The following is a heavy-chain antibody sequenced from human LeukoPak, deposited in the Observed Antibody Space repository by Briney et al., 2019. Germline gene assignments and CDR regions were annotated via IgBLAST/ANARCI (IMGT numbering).Heavy chain of an antibody. Sequence: GGSLRLSCAASGFTFSSYWMSWVRQAPGKGLEWVANIKQDGSEKYYVDSVKGRFTISRDNAKNSLYLQMNSLRAEDTAVYYCAREISGWYYYYMDVWGKGTAVTVSS. CDR1: GFTFSSYW. D-gene: IGHD6-19*01. CDR3: AREISGWYYYYMDV. V-gene: IGHV3-7*01. CDR2: IKQDGSEK. J-gene: IGHJ6*03.